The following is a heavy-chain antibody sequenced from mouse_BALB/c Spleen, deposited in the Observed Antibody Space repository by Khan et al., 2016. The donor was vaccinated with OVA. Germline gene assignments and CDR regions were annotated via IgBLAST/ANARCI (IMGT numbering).Heavy chain of an antibody. CDR1: GYSFTSYW. V-gene: IGHV1-5*01. Sequence: VQLQQSGTVLARPGASVKMSCKASGYSFTSYWMYWVKQRPGPGLEWIGGIYPGNSDTDYNQKFKGKAKLTAGTSASTAYMELSSLTNEDSAVYYCTRGGYSSFAYWGQGTLVTVSA. CDR3: TRGGYSSFAY. D-gene: IGHD1-3*01. CDR2: IYPGNSDT. J-gene: IGHJ3*01.